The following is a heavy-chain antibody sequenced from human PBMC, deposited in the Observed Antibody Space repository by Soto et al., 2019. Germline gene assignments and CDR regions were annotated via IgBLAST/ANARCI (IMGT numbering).Heavy chain of an antibody. V-gene: IGHV4-30-2*01. CDR1: GGSISSGGYS. CDR3: ARDHGIAVAGKGAFDI. CDR2: IYHSGST. J-gene: IGHJ3*02. Sequence: SSETLSLTCAVSGGSISSGGYSWSWIRQPPGKGLEWIGYIYHSGSTYYNPSLKSRVTISVDRSKNQFSLKLSSVTAADTAVYYCARDHGIAVAGKGAFDIWGQGTMVTV. D-gene: IGHD6-19*01.